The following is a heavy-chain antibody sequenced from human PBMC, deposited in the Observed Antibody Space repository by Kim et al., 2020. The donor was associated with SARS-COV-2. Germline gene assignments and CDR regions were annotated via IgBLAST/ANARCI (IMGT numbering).Heavy chain of an antibody. CDR2: INHSGST. Sequence: SETLSLTCAVYGGSFSGYYWSWIRQPPGKGLEWIGEINHSGSTNYNPSLKSRVTISVDTSKNQFSLKLSSVTAADTAVYYCAIDGPLDYWGQGTLVTVSS. CDR3: AIDGPLDY. CDR1: GGSFSGYY. J-gene: IGHJ4*02. V-gene: IGHV4-34*01.